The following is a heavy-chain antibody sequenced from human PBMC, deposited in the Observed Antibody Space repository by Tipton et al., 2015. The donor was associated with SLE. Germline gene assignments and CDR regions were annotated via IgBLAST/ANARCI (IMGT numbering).Heavy chain of an antibody. J-gene: IGHJ4*02. CDR1: GYSISSGYY. Sequence: TLSLTCTVSGYSISSGYYWGWIRQPPGKGLVWIGGIYHSGGTYYNPSLKSRVTISVDTSKNQFSLKLSSVTAADTAVYYCARIGADDSSGWYGFDYWGQGTLVTVSS. CDR3: ARIGADDSSGWYGFDY. V-gene: IGHV4-38-2*02. D-gene: IGHD6-19*01. CDR2: IYHSGGT.